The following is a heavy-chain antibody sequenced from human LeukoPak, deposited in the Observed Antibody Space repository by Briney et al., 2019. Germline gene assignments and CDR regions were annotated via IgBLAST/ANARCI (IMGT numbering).Heavy chain of an antibody. V-gene: IGHV4-34*01. Sequence: SETLSLTCAVYGGSFSGYYWTWIRQPPGKGLEWIGEINHSGSTYYNPSLKSRVTISVDTSKIQSSLKLSSVTAADTAVYYCARVKAAAGFGYFDYWGQGTLVTVSS. CDR3: ARVKAAAGFGYFDY. CDR2: INHSGST. CDR1: GGSFSGYY. D-gene: IGHD6-13*01. J-gene: IGHJ4*02.